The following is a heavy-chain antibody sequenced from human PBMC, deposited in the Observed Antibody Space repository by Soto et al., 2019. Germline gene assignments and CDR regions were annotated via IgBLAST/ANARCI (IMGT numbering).Heavy chain of an antibody. CDR1: GYTFTSYG. V-gene: IGHV1-18*01. D-gene: IGHD3-3*01. Sequence: ASVKVSCKASGYTFTSYGISWVRQAPGQGLEWMGWISAYNGNTNYAQKLQGRVTMTTDTSTSTAYMELRSLRSDDTAVYYRARDTLSYDFWSGYYQTYYYYGMDVRGQGTTVTVSS. CDR3: ARDTLSYDFWSGYYQTYYYYGMDV. CDR2: ISAYNGNT. J-gene: IGHJ6*02.